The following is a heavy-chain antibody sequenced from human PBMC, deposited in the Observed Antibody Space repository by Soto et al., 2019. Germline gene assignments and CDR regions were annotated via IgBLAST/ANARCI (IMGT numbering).Heavy chain of an antibody. CDR2: IYYSGST. D-gene: IGHD3-22*01. J-gene: IGHJ4*02. Sequence: SETLSLTCTVSGGSISSGDYYWSWIRQPPGKGLEWIGYIYYSGSTYYNPSLKSRVTISVDTSKNQFSLKLSSVTAADTAVYYCARTYDSSGYYHDYYFDYWGQGTMVTVSS. CDR1: GGSISSGDYY. V-gene: IGHV4-30-4*01. CDR3: ARTYDSSGYYHDYYFDY.